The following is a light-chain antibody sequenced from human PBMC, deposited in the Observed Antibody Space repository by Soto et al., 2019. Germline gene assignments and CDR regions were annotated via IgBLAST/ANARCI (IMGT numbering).Light chain of an antibody. CDR1: QSVSRK. V-gene: IGKV3-15*01. Sequence: EIVMTQSPATLSVSPGERATLSCRASQSVSRKLAWYQQTRGQAPRLLMYGASTRATGVPARFSGSGSGTEFTLTISNLQSEELSGYHWQQYDKLPLTFGQGTKVE. CDR3: QQYDKLPLT. J-gene: IGKJ1*01. CDR2: GAS.